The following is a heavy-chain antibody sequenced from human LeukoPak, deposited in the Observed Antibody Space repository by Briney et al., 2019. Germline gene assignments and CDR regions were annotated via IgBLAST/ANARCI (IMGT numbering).Heavy chain of an antibody. V-gene: IGHV4-4*07. J-gene: IGHJ5*02. D-gene: IGHD7-27*01. CDR3: ASDLTGRPYNLFDP. CDR1: GGSIRSSH. Sequence: SETLSLTCTVSGGSIRSSHWSWIRQPAGKGLEGIAIIYNSGGTNYNPSLQSRVTISRDTSKNQFSLTLTSVSAADTAVHYCASDLTGRPYNLFDPWGQGTLVTVSS. CDR2: IYNSGGT.